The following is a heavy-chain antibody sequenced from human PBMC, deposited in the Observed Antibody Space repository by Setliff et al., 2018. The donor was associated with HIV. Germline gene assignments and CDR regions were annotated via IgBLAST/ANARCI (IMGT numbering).Heavy chain of an antibody. D-gene: IGHD1-1*01. CDR1: GVSFTTSG. CDR3: ASLDTTMMNFDY. CDR2: VIPIYVTS. V-gene: IGHV1-69*05. Sequence: SVKVSCKASGVSFTTSGFSWVRLAPGHGLEWMGGVIPIYVTSNYAQTFEGRLTLSTDESTSTVYMELGGLTTDDTGIFYCASLDTTMMNFDYWGQGTLVTVSS. J-gene: IGHJ4*02.